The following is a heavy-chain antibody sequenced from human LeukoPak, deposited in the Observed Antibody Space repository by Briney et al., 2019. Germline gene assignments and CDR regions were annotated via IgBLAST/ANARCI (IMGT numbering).Heavy chain of an antibody. CDR3: AILYCSGGSCPYYFDY. CDR2: FDPEDGET. J-gene: IGHJ4*02. Sequence: GASVKVSCKVSGYTLTELSMHWVRQAPGKGLEWMGGFDPEDGETIYAQKFQGRVTMAEDTSTDTAYMELSSLRSEDTAVYYCAILYCSGGSCPYYFDYWGQGTLVTVSS. V-gene: IGHV1-24*01. D-gene: IGHD2-15*01. CDR1: GYTLTELS.